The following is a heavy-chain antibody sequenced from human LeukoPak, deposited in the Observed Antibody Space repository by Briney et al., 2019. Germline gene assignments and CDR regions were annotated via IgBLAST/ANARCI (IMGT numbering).Heavy chain of an antibody. V-gene: IGHV3-30*02. CDR2: IWSDGNNK. D-gene: IGHD2-15*01. CDR1: EFTFSSYA. J-gene: IGHJ6*03. Sequence: GGPLRLSCAASEFTFSSYAMHWVRQAPGKGLEWVAIIWSDGNNKYYADSVEGRFTISRDKSKNTLSLQMNGLRVEDTAVYYCAKVMPPGRIRFYSYYMDVWGKGTTVTVS. CDR3: AKVMPPGRIRFYSYYMDV.